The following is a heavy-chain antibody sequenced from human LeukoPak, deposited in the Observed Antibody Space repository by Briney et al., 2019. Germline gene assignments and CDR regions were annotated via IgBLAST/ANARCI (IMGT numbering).Heavy chain of an antibody. J-gene: IGHJ4*02. V-gene: IGHV4-39*01. CDR2: IYYSGDT. CDR1: GGSISISNYY. D-gene: IGHD1-14*01. Sequence: KPSETLSLTCTVSGGSISISNYYWGWIRQPPGKGPEWVGSIYYSGDTYYNSSLKSRVTISVDTSKNQFSLKLSSVTAADTAVYYCARHHHNHCYDYWGLGILVTVSS. CDR3: ARHHHNHCYDY.